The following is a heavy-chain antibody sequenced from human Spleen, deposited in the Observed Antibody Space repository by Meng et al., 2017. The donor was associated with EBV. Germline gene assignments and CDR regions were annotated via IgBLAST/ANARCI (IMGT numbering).Heavy chain of an antibody. D-gene: IGHD4-17*01. CDR2: VYWDDDR. J-gene: IGHJ4*02. CDR3: AYSSAFNGDFFFDS. CDR1: LFSLRITGVG. V-gene: IGHV2-5*02. Sequence: QITLKEFGPTVWKTEETVTPTCASSLFSLRITGVGVGRIRQPPGKALEWLALVYWDDDRHYSPSLQSRLTVTKDTSENRVVLTMTNLAPVDTATYYCAYSSAFNGDFFFDSWGPGTLVTVSS.